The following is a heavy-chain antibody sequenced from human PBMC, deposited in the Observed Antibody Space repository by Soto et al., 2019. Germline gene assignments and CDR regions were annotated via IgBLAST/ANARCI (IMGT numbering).Heavy chain of an antibody. Sequence: EVQLLESGGGLVQPGGSLRLSCAASGFTFSPYAMSWVRQAPGKGLEWVSTIRGSGSSTYYADSVKGRFTISRDNSKNTLYLQMNSLRAEDSAVYYCAKSYYYDTSGWDALDIWGQGTMVTVSS. CDR1: GFTFSPYA. CDR2: IRGSGSST. D-gene: IGHD3-22*01. J-gene: IGHJ3*02. CDR3: AKSYYYDTSGWDALDI. V-gene: IGHV3-23*01.